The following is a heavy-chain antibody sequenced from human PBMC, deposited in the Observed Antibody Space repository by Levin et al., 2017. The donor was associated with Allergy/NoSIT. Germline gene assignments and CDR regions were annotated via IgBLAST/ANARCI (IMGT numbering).Heavy chain of an antibody. CDR1: GLTVSSSY. Sequence: GGSLRLSCAASGLTVSSSYMSWVRQAPGKGLEWVSAIFSGGRTYYAGSVKGRFTISRDTSKNTMSLQMNSLRTEDTAMYYCASKAYHTSGFYFDYWGQGTLVTVSS. V-gene: IGHV3-53*01. J-gene: IGHJ4*02. CDR3: ASKAYHTSGFYFDY. CDR2: IFSGGRT. D-gene: IGHD3-22*01.